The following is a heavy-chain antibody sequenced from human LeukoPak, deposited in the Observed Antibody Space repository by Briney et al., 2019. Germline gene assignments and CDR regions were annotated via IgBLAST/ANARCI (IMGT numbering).Heavy chain of an antibody. CDR3: ARSRGTVTTGQGDY. J-gene: IGHJ4*02. D-gene: IGHD4-17*01. V-gene: IGHV1-69*13. CDR2: IIPIFGTA. Sequence: ASVKVSRKASGGTFSSYAISWVRQAPGQGLEWMGGIIPIFGTANYAQKFQGRVTITADESTSTAYMELSSLRSEDTAVYYCARSRGTVTTGQGDYWGQGTLVTVSS. CDR1: GGTFSSYA.